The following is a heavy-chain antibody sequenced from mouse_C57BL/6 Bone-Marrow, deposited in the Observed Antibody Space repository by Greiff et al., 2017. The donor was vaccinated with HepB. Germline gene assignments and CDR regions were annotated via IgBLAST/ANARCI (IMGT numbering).Heavy chain of an antibody. CDR2: IWSGGST. J-gene: IGHJ4*01. CDR3: ASPITTVVEDCAMDY. Sequence: QVQLKQSGPGLVQPSQRLSITCTVSGFSLTSYGVHWVRQSPGKGLEWLGVIWSGGSTDYNAAFISRLSISKDNSKSQVFFKMNSLQADDTAIYYCASPITTVVEDCAMDYWGQGTSVTVSS. CDR1: GFSLTSYG. D-gene: IGHD1-1*01. V-gene: IGHV2-2*01.